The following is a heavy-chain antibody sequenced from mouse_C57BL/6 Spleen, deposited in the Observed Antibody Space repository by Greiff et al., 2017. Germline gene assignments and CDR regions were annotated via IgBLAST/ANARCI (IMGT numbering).Heavy chain of an antibody. CDR2: IYPGSGST. Sequence: QVQLQQPGAELVKPGASVKMSCKASGYTFTSYWITWVKQRPGQGLEWIGDIYPGSGSTNYNEKFKSKATLTVDTPSSTAYMQLSSLTSEDSAVYYCATDYGRIFAYWGQGTLVTVSA. CDR1: GYTFTSYW. V-gene: IGHV1-55*01. J-gene: IGHJ3*01. D-gene: IGHD1-1*01. CDR3: ATDYGRIFAY.